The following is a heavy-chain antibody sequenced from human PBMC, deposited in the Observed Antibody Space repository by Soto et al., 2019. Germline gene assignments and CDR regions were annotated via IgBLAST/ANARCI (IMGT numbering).Heavy chain of an antibody. CDR2: ISSSGSTI. CDR3: AAGSGSSSWYSNWFDP. V-gene: IGHV3-11*01. Sequence: WGSLRLSCAASGFTFSDYYMSWIRQAPGKGLEWVSYISSSGSTIYYADSVKGRFTISRDNAKNSLYLQMNSLRAEDTAVYYCAAGSGSSSWYSNWFDPWGQGTLVTVSS. D-gene: IGHD6-13*01. J-gene: IGHJ5*02. CDR1: GFTFSDYY.